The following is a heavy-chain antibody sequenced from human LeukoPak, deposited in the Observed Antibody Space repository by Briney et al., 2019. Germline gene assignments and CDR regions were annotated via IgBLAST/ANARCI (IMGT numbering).Heavy chain of an antibody. Sequence: KASETLSLTCTVSGASISNYYWSWIRQPPGKGLEWIGYIYYSGSTNYNPSLKSRVTISVDTSKNQISLKLSSVTAADTAVYYCARHTYYYGSIGTRRNYWYFDLWGRGTLVTVSS. CDR1: GASISNYY. CDR3: ARHTYYYGSIGTRRNYWYFDL. V-gene: IGHV4-59*08. J-gene: IGHJ2*01. CDR2: IYYSGST. D-gene: IGHD3-22*01.